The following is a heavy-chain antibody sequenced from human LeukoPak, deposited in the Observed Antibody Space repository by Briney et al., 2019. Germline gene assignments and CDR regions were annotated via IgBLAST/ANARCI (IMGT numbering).Heavy chain of an antibody. Sequence: GGSLGLSCAASGFTFSSYEMNWVRQAPGKGLEWVSYISSSGSTIYYADSVKGRFTISRDNAKNSLYLQMNSLRAEDTAVYYCARADSYDSSGYYYWGQGTLVTVSS. CDR1: GFTFSSYE. J-gene: IGHJ4*02. CDR3: ARADSYDSSGYYY. V-gene: IGHV3-48*03. CDR2: ISSSGSTI. D-gene: IGHD3-22*01.